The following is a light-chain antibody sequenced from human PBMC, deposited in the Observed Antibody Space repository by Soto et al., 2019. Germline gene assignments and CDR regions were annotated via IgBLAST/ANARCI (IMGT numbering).Light chain of an antibody. CDR1: QSLYNN. CDR2: GAS. J-gene: IGKJ4*01. Sequence: EIVMTQSPATLSVSPGERATLSCRASQSLYNNLAWYQQKPGQAPRPLIYGASARATGIPARFSGSGSGTEFTLTISSLQSEDFAVYYCQQYNKWPLTFGGGTKVEIK. CDR3: QQYNKWPLT. V-gene: IGKV3-15*01.